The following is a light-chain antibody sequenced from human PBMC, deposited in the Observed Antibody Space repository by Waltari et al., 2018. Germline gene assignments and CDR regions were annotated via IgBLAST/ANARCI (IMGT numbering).Light chain of an antibody. V-gene: IGKV2-30*02. CDR3: MQATHWPLT. Sequence: DVLMPHSPLLLPDTLGQPASISCKSSQTLVHSDGKIYLNWFQQRPGQSPRRLIYKISTRDSGVPDRFSGSGSVTDFTLKISRVEAEDVGVYYCMQATHWPLTFGQGTKVEIK. CDR1: QTLVHSDGKIY. J-gene: IGKJ1*01. CDR2: KIS.